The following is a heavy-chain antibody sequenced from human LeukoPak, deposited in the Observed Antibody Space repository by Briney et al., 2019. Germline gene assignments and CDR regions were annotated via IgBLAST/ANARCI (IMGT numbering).Heavy chain of an antibody. J-gene: IGHJ4*02. D-gene: IGHD3-22*01. V-gene: IGHV3-30*19. CDR3: ARDVARYYYDSSGSVY. CDR2: IWYDGSNK. Sequence: GGSLRLSCAASGFTFSSYGMHWVRQAPGKGLEWVAAIWYDGSNKYYADSVKGRFTISRDNSKNTLYLQMNSLRAEDTAVYYCARDVARYYYDSSGSVYWGQGTLVTVSS. CDR1: GFTFSSYG.